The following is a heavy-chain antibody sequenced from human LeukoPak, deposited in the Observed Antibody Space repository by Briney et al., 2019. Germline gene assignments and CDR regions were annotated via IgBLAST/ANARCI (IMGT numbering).Heavy chain of an antibody. CDR1: GFTFSSYA. CDR3: AKERDIVVVPAAMWDY. CDR2: ISYDGSNK. D-gene: IGHD2-2*01. J-gene: IGHJ4*02. Sequence: GGSLRLSCAASGFTFSSYAMHWVRQAPGKGLEWVAVISYDGSNKYYADSVKGRFTISRDNSKNTLYLQMNSLRAEDTAVYYCAKERDIVVVPAAMWDYWGQGTLVTVSS. V-gene: IGHV3-30*04.